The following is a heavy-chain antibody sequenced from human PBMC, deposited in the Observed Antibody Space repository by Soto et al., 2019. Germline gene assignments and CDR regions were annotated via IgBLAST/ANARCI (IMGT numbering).Heavy chain of an antibody. V-gene: IGHV1-8*01. CDR2: MNPNSGHT. CDR3: ARRTEDIVVVPAAKLTPYYYYYMDV. J-gene: IGHJ6*03. D-gene: IGHD2-2*01. Sequence: QVQLVQSGAEVKKPGASVKVSCKASGYTFTSYDINWVRQATGQGLEWMGWMNPNSGHTGYAQKFQGRVIMTSNTSISTAYMELSSLRSEDTAVYYFARRTEDIVVVPAAKLTPYYYYYMDVWGKGTTVTVSS. CDR1: GYTFTSYD.